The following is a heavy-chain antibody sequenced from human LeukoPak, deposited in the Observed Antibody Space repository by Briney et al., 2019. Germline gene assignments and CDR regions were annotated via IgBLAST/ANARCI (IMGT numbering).Heavy chain of an antibody. Sequence: GGSLRFSCAASEFTFSSYWMSWVRQAPGKGLEWVANIKQDGSEKYYVDSVKGRFTISRDNAKNSLYLQMNSLRAEDTAVYYCASPRSITGNPIDYWGQGTLVTVSS. CDR1: EFTFSSYW. D-gene: IGHD1-20*01. V-gene: IGHV3-7*01. CDR3: ASPRSITGNPIDY. CDR2: IKQDGSEK. J-gene: IGHJ4*02.